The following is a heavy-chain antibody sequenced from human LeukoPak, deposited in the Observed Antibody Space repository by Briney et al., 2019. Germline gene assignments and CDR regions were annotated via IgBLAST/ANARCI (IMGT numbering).Heavy chain of an antibody. CDR2: ISGNGGST. CDR3: AKDEIVVVPARFDY. V-gene: IGHV3-23*01. J-gene: IGHJ4*02. D-gene: IGHD2-2*01. CDR1: GFTFSSYA. Sequence: PGGPLRLSCAASGFTFSSYAMSWVRQAPGKGLEWVSAISGNGGSTYYADSVKGRFTISRDNSENTLYLQMNSLRAEDTAVYYCAKDEIVVVPARFDYWGQGTLATVSS.